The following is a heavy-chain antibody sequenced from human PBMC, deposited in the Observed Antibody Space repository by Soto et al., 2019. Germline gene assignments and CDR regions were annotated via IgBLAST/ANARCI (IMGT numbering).Heavy chain of an antibody. D-gene: IGHD7-27*01. Sequence: EGQELESGGGLVQPGGSLRLSCAGSGFTFINYAMNWVRQAPGKGREWVSSISGGGDAAFFPDSVRGRFTISRDNSKNRVTLQMNSLGVDDTAVYYCARKILGSTTRPNYWYFDLWGRGTLVTVSS. CDR2: ISGGGDAA. J-gene: IGHJ2*01. CDR1: GFTFINYA. CDR3: ARKILGSTTRPNYWYFDL. V-gene: IGHV3-23*01.